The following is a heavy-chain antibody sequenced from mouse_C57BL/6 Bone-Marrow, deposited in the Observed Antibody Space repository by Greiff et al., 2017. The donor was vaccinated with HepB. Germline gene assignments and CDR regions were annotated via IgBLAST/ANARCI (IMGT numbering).Heavy chain of an antibody. CDR3: ARKDDGYPHWYFDV. Sequence: VQLQESGPGLVQPSQSLSITCTVSGFSLTSYGVHWVRQSPGKGLEWLGVIWSGGSTDYNAAFISRLSISKDNSKSQVFFKMNSLQADDTAIYYCARKDDGYPHWYFDVWGTGTTVTVSS. J-gene: IGHJ1*03. CDR2: IWSGGST. CDR1: GFSLTSYG. V-gene: IGHV2-2*01. D-gene: IGHD2-3*01.